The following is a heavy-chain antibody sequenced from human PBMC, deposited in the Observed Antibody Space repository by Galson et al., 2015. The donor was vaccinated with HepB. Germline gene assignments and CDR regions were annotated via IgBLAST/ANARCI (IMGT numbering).Heavy chain of an antibody. CDR1: GYAFTTYG. J-gene: IGHJ4*02. CDR3: VRDESSGYRPGVDY. Sequence: VKVSCKASGYAFTTYGISWVRQAPGQGLEWMGWISAYSGDTNYAQKVQGRVTMTTDTPTSTAYMELRSLRSDDTAVYYCVRDESSGYRPGVDYWGQGTLVFVSS. D-gene: IGHD3-22*01. CDR2: ISAYSGDT. V-gene: IGHV1-18*01.